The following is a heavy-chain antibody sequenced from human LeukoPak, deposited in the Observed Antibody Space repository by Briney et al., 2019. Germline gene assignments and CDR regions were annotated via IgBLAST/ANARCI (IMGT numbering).Heavy chain of an antibody. CDR3: ARHVDTATDFDY. J-gene: IGHJ4*02. D-gene: IGHD5-18*01. CDR2: IYHSGSGST. V-gene: IGHV4-30-2*02. Sequence: SQTLSLTCTVSGGSISSGGHSWSWIRQPPGKGLEWIGYIYHSGSGSTYYNPSLKSRVTISVDTSKHQFSLKLSSVTAADTAVYYCARHVDTATDFDYWGQGTLVTVSS. CDR1: GGSISSGGHS.